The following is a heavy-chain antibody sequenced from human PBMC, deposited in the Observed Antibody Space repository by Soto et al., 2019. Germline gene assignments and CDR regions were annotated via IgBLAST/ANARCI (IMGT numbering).Heavy chain of an antibody. V-gene: IGHV4-4*07. J-gene: IGHJ4*02. CDR1: GGSISSYY. Sequence: SETLSLTCTVSGGSISSYYWSWIRQPAGKELEWIGRIYTSGSTSYNPSLKSRVTMSVDTSKSQFSLRLSSVTAADTAVYYCARGLSRSFDYWGPGSLVTVSS. CDR2: IYTSGST. CDR3: ARGLSRSFDY. D-gene: IGHD3-10*01.